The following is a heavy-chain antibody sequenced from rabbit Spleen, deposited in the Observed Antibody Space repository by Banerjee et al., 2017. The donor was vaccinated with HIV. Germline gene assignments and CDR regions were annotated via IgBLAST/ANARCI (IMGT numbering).Heavy chain of an antibody. CDR3: ARGVYGDDYFNL. Sequence: EQLEESGGDLVKPEGSLTLTCTASGFSFDSGYDMCWVRQAPGKGLEWIGCINSITGKAVYASWAKGRFTLSKTSSTTVTLQMTSLTAADAATYFCARGVYGDDYFNLWGPGTLVTVS. D-gene: IGHD2-1*01. CDR2: INSITGKA. V-gene: IGHV1S45*01. CDR1: GFSFDSGYD. J-gene: IGHJ4*01.